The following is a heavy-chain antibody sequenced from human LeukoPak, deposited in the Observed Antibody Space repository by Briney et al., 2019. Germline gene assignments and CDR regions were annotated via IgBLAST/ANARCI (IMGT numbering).Heavy chain of an antibody. CDR2: FYHGGST. CDR1: GYSISTGYY. Sequence: SETLSLTCTVSGYSISTGYYWDWIRQPPGKGLEWIGTFYHGGSTYYNPSLKSRVTISVDTSKNQFSLNLTSVTAADTAVYYCARALYLSYWYFDLWGRGTLVTVSS. V-gene: IGHV4-38-2*02. J-gene: IGHJ2*01. CDR3: ARALYLSYWYFDL.